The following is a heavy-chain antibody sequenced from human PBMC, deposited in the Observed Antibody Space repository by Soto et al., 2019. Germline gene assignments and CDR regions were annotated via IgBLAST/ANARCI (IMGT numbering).Heavy chain of an antibody. D-gene: IGHD3-9*01. V-gene: IGHV4-34*01. CDR2: INHSGST. Sequence: PSEILSLTCAVYGGSFSGYYWTWIRQPPGTGLEWIGEINHSGSTNYNPSLKSRVIISVDRSKNQFSLKLSSVTAADTAVYYCARAVLGDYDILTGYYSPNWFDPWGQGALVTVSS. CDR1: GGSFSGYY. CDR3: ARAVLGDYDILTGYYSPNWFDP. J-gene: IGHJ5*02.